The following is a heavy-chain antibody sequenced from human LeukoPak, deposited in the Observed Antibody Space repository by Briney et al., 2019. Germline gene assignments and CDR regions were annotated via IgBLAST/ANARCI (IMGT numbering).Heavy chain of an antibody. CDR1: GGSISSYY. V-gene: IGHV4-59*12. J-gene: IGHJ4*02. D-gene: IGHD1-26*01. CDR2: IYYSGST. CDR3: ARDRYGSYTDY. Sequence: PSETLSLTCTVSGGSISSYYWSWIRQPPGTGLEWIGYIYYSGSTNYNPSLKSRVTISVDTSKNQFSLELSSVTAADTAVYYCARDRYGSYTDYWGQGTLVTVSS.